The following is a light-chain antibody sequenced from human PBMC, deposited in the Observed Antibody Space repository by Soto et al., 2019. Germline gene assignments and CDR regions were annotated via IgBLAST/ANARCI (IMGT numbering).Light chain of an antibody. Sequence: DIQMTQSPSSLSASVGDRVTITCRASQSISSYLNWYQQKPGKAPKLLIYAASSLQSGVPSRFSGSGSGTDFTLTISSLQPEDVATYYCQQSDSHLITFGQGTRLEIK. CDR1: QSISSY. CDR2: AAS. V-gene: IGKV1-39*01. J-gene: IGKJ5*01. CDR3: QQSDSHLIT.